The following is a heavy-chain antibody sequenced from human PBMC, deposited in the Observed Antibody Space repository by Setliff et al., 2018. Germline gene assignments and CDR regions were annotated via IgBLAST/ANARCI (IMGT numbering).Heavy chain of an antibody. CDR2: IHSSGRS. J-gene: IGHJ4*02. V-gene: IGHV4-4*08. Sequence: ETLSLTCTVSDVSISGYYWSWIRRPPGKGLEWIGYIHSSGRSNYNPSLKSRVTTSIDTSKNQFSLKLSSVTAADTALYYCARESRFGYSGYDCAFDYWGQGMLVTVSS. CDR1: DVSISGYY. D-gene: IGHD5-12*01. CDR3: ARESRFGYSGYDCAFDY.